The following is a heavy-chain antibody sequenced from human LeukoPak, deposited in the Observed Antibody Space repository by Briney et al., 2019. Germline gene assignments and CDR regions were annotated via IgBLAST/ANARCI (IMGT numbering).Heavy chain of an antibody. CDR3: ARRVVNNRNWYFNL. CDR1: GYSFTNYW. Sequence: GESLKISCQGSGYSFTNYWIGWVRQMPGKGLEWMGIIYPGDSDTRYSPSFQGQVTISADKSISTAYLQWSSLKASDTAMYYCARRVVNNRNWYFNLWGRGTLVTVSS. CDR2: IYPGDSDT. J-gene: IGHJ2*01. V-gene: IGHV5-51*01. D-gene: IGHD4-23*01.